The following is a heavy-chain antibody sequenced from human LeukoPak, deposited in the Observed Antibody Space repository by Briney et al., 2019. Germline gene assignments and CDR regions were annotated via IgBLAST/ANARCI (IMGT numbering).Heavy chain of an antibody. CDR3: ARDLVRDYDFWSGYSVSYFDY. Sequence: RASVKVSCKASGYTFTGYYMHWVRQAPGQGLEWMGIINPSGGSTSYAQKFQGRVTMTRDTSTSTVYMELSSLRSEDTAVYYCARDLVRDYDFWSGYSVSYFDYWGQGTLVTVSS. CDR1: GYTFTGYY. V-gene: IGHV1-46*01. D-gene: IGHD3-3*01. CDR2: INPSGGST. J-gene: IGHJ4*02.